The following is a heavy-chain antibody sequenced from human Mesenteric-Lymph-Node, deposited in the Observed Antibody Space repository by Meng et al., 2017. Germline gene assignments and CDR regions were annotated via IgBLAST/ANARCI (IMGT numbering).Heavy chain of an antibody. CDR2: IYTSGST. V-gene: IGHV4-61*02. Sequence: SETLSLTCTVSGGSISSGSYYWSWIRQPAGKGLEWIGRIYTSGSTNYNPSLKSRVTISVDTSKNQFSLKLSSVTAADTAVYYCARWILNYYDSSGYYYRRVDAFDIWGQGTMVTVSS. CDR1: GGSISSGSYY. CDR3: ARWILNYYDSSGYYYRRVDAFDI. J-gene: IGHJ3*02. D-gene: IGHD3-22*01.